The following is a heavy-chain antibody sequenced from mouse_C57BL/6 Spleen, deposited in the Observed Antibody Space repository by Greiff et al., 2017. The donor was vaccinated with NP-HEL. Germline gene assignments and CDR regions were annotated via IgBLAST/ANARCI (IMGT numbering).Heavy chain of an antibody. Sequence: QVTLKESGPGILQSSQTLSLTCSFSGFSLSTSGMGVSWIRQPSGKGLEWLAHIYWDDDKRYNPSLTSRLTISKDTARNQVVPKITSVDTADTATYYCARRGDVGDYFDYWGQGTTLTVSS. J-gene: IGHJ2*01. CDR3: ARRGDVGDYFDY. D-gene: IGHD3-3*01. V-gene: IGHV8-12*01. CDR1: GFSLSTSGMG. CDR2: IYWDDDK.